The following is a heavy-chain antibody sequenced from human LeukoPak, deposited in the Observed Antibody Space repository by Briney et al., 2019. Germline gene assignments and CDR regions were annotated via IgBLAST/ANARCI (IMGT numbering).Heavy chain of an antibody. CDR3: ARGRQWLVRVFDY. D-gene: IGHD6-19*01. CDR1: GFTFSSYA. Sequence: GGSLRLSCAASGFTFSSYAMSWVRQAPGKGLEWVSAISGSGGSTYYADSVKGRFTISRDNAKNSLYLQMNSLRAEDTAVYYCARGRQWLVRVFDYWGQGTLVTVSS. V-gene: IGHV3-23*01. CDR2: ISGSGGST. J-gene: IGHJ4*02.